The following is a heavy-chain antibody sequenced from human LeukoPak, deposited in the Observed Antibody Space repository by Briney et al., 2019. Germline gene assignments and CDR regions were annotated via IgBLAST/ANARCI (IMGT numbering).Heavy chain of an antibody. CDR3: ARPRVYGSGGEYFDY. CDR1: GYTFTSYG. Sequence: ASVKVSCKASGYTFTSYGISWVRQAPGQGLEWMGWISAYNGNTNYAQKLQGRVTMTTDTSTSTAYMELRSLRSDDTAVYYCARPRVYGSGGEYFDYWGQGTLVTVSS. CDR2: ISAYNGNT. D-gene: IGHD3-10*01. V-gene: IGHV1-18*01. J-gene: IGHJ4*02.